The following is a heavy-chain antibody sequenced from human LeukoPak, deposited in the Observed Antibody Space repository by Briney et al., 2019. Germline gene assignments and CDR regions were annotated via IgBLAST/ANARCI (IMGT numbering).Heavy chain of an antibody. CDR3: ARATGYYGSGSSDLVY. CDR2: ISGSGGST. V-gene: IGHV3-23*01. Sequence: GGSLRLSCAASGFTFSSYAISWVRQAPGKGLQWVSAISGSGGSTYYADTVKGRFTISRDNSKNTLYLQMNSLRAEDTAVYYCARATGYYGSGSSDLVYWGQGTLVTVSS. D-gene: IGHD3-10*01. CDR1: GFTFSSYA. J-gene: IGHJ4*02.